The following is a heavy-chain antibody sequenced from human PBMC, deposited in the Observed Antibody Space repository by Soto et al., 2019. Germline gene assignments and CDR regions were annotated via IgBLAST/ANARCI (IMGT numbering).Heavy chain of an antibody. CDR2: IIPIFGTA. CDR3: ARLRINCSGGSCYSKEDY. Sequence: VASVKVSCKASGGTFSSYAISWVRQAPGQGLEWKGGIIPIFGTANYAKKFQGRVTITADKSTSTAYMELSSLRSEDTAVYYCARLRINCSGGSCYSKEDYWGQGTLVTVSS. CDR1: GGTFSSYA. J-gene: IGHJ4*02. D-gene: IGHD2-15*01. V-gene: IGHV1-69*06.